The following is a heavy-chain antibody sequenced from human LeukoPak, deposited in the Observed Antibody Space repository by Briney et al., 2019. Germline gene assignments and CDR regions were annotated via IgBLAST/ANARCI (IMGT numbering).Heavy chain of an antibody. J-gene: IGHJ4*02. Sequence: ASVKVSCKASGYTFSSYHIHWVRQAPGQGLEWMGRINPSFNPGVDVTSYAQKFQGRITMTRDISTNTVYMELSSLTSEDTAVYYCAREARWMATILHFDYWGQGTLVTVSS. D-gene: IGHD5-24*01. CDR2: INPSFNPGVDVT. CDR1: GYTFSSYH. CDR3: AREARWMATILHFDY. V-gene: IGHV1-46*01.